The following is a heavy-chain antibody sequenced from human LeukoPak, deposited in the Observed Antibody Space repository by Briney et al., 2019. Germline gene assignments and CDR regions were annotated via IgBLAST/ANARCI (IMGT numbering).Heavy chain of an antibody. J-gene: IGHJ4*02. V-gene: IGHV4-59*11. CDR3: ARVDMITFGGVIASYYFDY. Sequence: SETLSLTCTVSGGSISSHYWSWIRQPPGKGLEWIGYIYYSGSTNYNPSLKSRVTISVDTSKNQFSLKLSSVTAADAAVYYCARVDMITFGGVIASYYFDYWGQGTLVTVSS. D-gene: IGHD3-16*02. CDR2: IYYSGST. CDR1: GGSISSHY.